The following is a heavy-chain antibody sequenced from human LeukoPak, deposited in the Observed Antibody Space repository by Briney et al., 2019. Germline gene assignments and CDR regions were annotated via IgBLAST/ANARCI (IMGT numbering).Heavy chain of an antibody. CDR2: IYPGDSDT. CDR1: GYSFTSYW. CDR3: ARRAPYCSSTSCLNYYYYGMDV. D-gene: IGHD2-2*01. J-gene: IGHJ6*02. V-gene: IGHV5-51*01. Sequence: GESLKISCKGSGYSFTSYWIGWVRQMPGKGLEWMGIIYPGDSDTRYSPSFQGQVTISADKSISTAYLQWSSLKASDTAMYYCARRAPYCSSTSCLNYYYYGMDVWGQGTTVTVSS.